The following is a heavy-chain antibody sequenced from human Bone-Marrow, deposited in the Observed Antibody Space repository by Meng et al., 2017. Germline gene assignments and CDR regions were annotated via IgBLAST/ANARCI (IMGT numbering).Heavy chain of an antibody. CDR2: IYHSGST. Sequence: GSLRLSCAVSGYSISSGYYWGWIRQPPGKGLEWIGSIYHSGSTYYNPSLKSRVTISVDTSKNQFSLKLSSVTAADTAVYYCARDLVPAAIGYYYYGMDVWGQGTT. CDR1: GYSISSGYY. CDR3: ARDLVPAAIGYYYYGMDV. D-gene: IGHD2-2*01. V-gene: IGHV4-38-2*02. J-gene: IGHJ6*02.